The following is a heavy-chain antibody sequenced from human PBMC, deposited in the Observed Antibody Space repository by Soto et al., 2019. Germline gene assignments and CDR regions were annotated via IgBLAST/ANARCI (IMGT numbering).Heavy chain of an antibody. CDR2: IYTSGST. V-gene: IGHV4-4*07. J-gene: IGHJ5*02. CDR1: GGSISSYY. CDR3: ARGQDPIAVAGEGAVFDP. Sequence: PSETLSLTCTVSGGSISSYYWSWIRQPAGKGLEWIGRIYTSGSTNYNPSLKSRVTMSVDTSKNQFSLKLSSVTAADTAVYYCARGQDPIAVAGEGAVFDPWGQGTLVTVSS. D-gene: IGHD6-19*01.